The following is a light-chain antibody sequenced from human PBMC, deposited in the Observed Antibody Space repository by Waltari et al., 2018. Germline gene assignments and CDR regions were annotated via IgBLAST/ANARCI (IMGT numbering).Light chain of an antibody. CDR2: WAS. V-gene: IGKV4-1*01. CDR1: RNLLYSPNNKDF. Sequence: DIVMTQSPDSLVVSLGERATINCKSSRNLLYSPNNKDFLAWYQQKPGQPPKLLICWASTRESGVPDRFTGSGSGTDFSLTISSLQAEDVAVYYCQQYYDTPYTFGQGTKLEIK. J-gene: IGKJ2*01. CDR3: QQYYDTPYT.